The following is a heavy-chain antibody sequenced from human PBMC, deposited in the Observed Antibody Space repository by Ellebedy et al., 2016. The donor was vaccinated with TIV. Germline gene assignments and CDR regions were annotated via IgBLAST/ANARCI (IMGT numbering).Heavy chain of an antibody. CDR2: MNPNSGNT. J-gene: IGHJ4*02. CDR1: GGTFSSYA. Sequence: ASVKVSXKASGGTFSSYAISWVRQAPGQGLEWMGWMNPNSGNTGYAQKFQGRVTMTRNTSISTAYMELNSLRSDDTAVYYCARGSGELAPSYWGQGSLVSVSS. CDR3: ARGSGELAPSY. D-gene: IGHD6-25*01. V-gene: IGHV1-8*02.